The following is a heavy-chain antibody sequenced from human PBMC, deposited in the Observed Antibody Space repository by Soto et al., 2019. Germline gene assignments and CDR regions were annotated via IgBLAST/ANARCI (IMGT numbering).Heavy chain of an antibody. CDR2: IYPGDSET. CDR1: GYSFANYW. D-gene: IGHD5-18*01. V-gene: IGHV5-51*01. CDR3: VRPGAPTDTVVYDF. J-gene: IGHJ4*02. Sequence: GESLKISCKGSGYSFANYWIGWVCQKPGKGLEWMGVIYPGDSETTYSPSFEGQVIISVDRSRGTAFLEWSSLKASDTAMYYCVRPGAPTDTVVYDFWGQGTQVTVSS.